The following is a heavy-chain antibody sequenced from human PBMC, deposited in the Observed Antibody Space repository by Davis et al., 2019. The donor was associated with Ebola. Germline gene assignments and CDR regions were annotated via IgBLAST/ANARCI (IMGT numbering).Heavy chain of an antibody. CDR1: GYTFTSYG. V-gene: IGHV1-18*01. D-gene: IGHD3-10*01. J-gene: IGHJ4*02. Sequence: ASVKVSCKASGYTFTSYGISWVRQAPGQGLEWMGWISAYNGNTNYAQKLQGRVTMTTDTSTSTAYMELRSLRSDDTAVYYCARDPVYYGSGSYYAYWGQGTLVTVSS. CDR2: ISAYNGNT. CDR3: ARDPVYYGSGSYYAY.